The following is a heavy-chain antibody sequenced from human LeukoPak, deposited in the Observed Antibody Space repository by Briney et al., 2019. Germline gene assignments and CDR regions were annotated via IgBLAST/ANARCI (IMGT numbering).Heavy chain of an antibody. V-gene: IGHV4-38-2*01. CDR1: GYSISSGYY. CDR3: AKWGTTAFDY. J-gene: IGHJ4*02. CDR2: IYHSGST. D-gene: IGHD4-17*01. Sequence: SETLSLTCAVSGYSISSGYYWGWIRQPPGKGPEWIGSIYHSGSTYNNPSLKSRVTISVDTSKNQFSLKLSSVTAADTAVFYCAKWGTTAFDYWGQGILVTVSS.